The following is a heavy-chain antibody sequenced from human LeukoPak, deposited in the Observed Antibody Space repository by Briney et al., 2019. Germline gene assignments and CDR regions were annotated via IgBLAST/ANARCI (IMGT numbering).Heavy chain of an antibody. CDR1: GYTFTSYG. D-gene: IGHD3-22*01. CDR3: SIHARYYYDSSGYLNYYYGMDV. CDR2: ISAYNGNT. J-gene: IGHJ6*02. Sequence: ASVKVSCKASGYTFTSYGISWVRQAPGQGLEWMGWISAYNGNTDYAQKLQGRVTMTTDISTSTAYMELRSLRSDDTAVYYCSIHARYYYDSSGYLNYYYGMDVWGQGTTVTVSS. V-gene: IGHV1-18*01.